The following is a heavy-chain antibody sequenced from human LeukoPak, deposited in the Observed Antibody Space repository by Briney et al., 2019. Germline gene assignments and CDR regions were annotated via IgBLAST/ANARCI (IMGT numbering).Heavy chain of an antibody. J-gene: IGHJ5*02. CDR2: ISYDGSNK. CDR1: GFTFSSYA. CDR3: ARDTVNGPFVISLDL. Sequence: GGSLRLSCAASGFTFSSYAMSWVRQAPGKGLEWVAVISYDGSNKYYADSVKGRFTISRDNSKNTLYLQMNSLRAEGTAVYYCARDTVNGPFVISLDLWGQGALVTVSS. V-gene: IGHV3-30*03. D-gene: IGHD2-8*01.